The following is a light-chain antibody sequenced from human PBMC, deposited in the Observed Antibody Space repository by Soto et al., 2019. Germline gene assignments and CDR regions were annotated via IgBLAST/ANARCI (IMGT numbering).Light chain of an antibody. J-gene: IGKJ5*01. CDR1: QTVSSSY. V-gene: IGKV3-20*01. CDR3: QQYGSSPIT. Sequence: EIVLTQSPGTLSLSPGERATLSCRVSQTVSSSYLAWYQQKPGQAPRLLMYGASSRATGIPDRFSGSGSGTDVTLTISRLEPEDFAVYYCQQYGSSPITFGQGTRLEIK. CDR2: GAS.